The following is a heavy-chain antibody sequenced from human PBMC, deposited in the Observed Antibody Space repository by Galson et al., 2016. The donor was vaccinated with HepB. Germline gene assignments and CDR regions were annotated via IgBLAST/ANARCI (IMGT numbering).Heavy chain of an antibody. CDR2: IIPIFGAA. Sequence: SVKVSCKASGGTFSSYAISWVRQAPGQGLEWMGGIIPIFGAAEYAQKFQGRVTITADESTSTAYMELSSLRSEDTAVYYCARTSASYCAGDCSMDCWGQGTLVTVSS. J-gene: IGHJ4*02. CDR1: GGTFSSYA. V-gene: IGHV1-69*13. CDR3: ARTSASYCAGDCSMDC. D-gene: IGHD2-21*01.